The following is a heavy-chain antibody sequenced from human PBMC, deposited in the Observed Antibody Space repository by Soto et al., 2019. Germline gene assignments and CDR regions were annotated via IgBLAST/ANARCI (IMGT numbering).Heavy chain of an antibody. D-gene: IGHD1-20*01. CDR1: GFTFRAYW. Sequence: GGSLRLSCAGSGFTFRAYWMSWVRRTPCKGLEWVANIKHDGSEKYYVDSVKGRFTISRDNAKNSLFLEMNSLRAEDTAVFYCAIITRGFSMDVWGQGTTVTVSS. V-gene: IGHV3-7*01. CDR2: IKHDGSEK. CDR3: AIITRGFSMDV. J-gene: IGHJ6*02.